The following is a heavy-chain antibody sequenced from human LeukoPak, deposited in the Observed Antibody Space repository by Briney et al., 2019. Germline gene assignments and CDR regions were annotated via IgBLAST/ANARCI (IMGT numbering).Heavy chain of an antibody. J-gene: IGHJ4*02. CDR2: ISGNEHQT. CDR1: ILTHCIFA. CDR3: AKDANCYDSSGYFIRFDY. Sequence: PGGSETLLCSASILTHCIFAVIGPPDSREGAVVGVLTISGNEHQTFYTLSVKGRFSLSRHNSENTLYVHMDSLRGDDSALYYCAKDANCYDSSGYFIRFDYWGQGTLVTVSS. V-gene: IGHV3-23*01. D-gene: IGHD3-22*01.